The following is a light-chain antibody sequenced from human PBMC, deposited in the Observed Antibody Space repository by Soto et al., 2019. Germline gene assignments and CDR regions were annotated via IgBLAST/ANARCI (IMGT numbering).Light chain of an antibody. J-gene: IGLJ2*01. Sequence: QSVLTQPASVSGSPGQSITISCTGTSSDVGGYNYVSWYQQHPGKAPKLMIYDVSNRPSGVSNCFSGSKSGNTASLTISGLQAEDEADYYCSSYTSSSPAFGGGTKLTVL. CDR1: SSDVGGYNY. CDR3: SSYTSSSPA. V-gene: IGLV2-14*01. CDR2: DVS.